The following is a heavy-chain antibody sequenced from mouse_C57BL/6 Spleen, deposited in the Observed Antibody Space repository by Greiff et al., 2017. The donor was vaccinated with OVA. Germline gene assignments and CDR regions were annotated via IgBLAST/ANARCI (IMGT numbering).Heavy chain of an antibody. CDR3: AIDCGSNYYAMDD. CDR1: GYTFTSYW. D-gene: IGHD1-1*01. J-gene: IGHJ4*01. CDR2: IHPSDSDT. Sequence: VQLQQPGAELVKPGASVKVSCKASGYTFTSYWMHWVKQRPGQGLEWIGRIHPSDSDTNYNQKFKGKATLTVDKSSSTAYMQLSSLTSEDSAVYNCAIDCGSNYYAMDDWGQGTSVTVSS. V-gene: IGHV1-74*01.